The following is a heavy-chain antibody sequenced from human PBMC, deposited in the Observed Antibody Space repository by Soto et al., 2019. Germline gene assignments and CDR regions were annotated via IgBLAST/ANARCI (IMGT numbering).Heavy chain of an antibody. V-gene: IGHV1-3*01. CDR3: ARESLWFGELLSYFDY. D-gene: IGHD3-10*01. CDR1: GYTFTSFA. Sequence: GASVKVSCKASGYTFTSFAIHWVRQAPGQRLEWMGWINAGNGNTKYSQKFQGRVTITRDTSANTAYMELRSLRSEDTAVYYCARESLWFGELLSYFDYWGQGTLVTVS. J-gene: IGHJ4*02. CDR2: INAGNGNT.